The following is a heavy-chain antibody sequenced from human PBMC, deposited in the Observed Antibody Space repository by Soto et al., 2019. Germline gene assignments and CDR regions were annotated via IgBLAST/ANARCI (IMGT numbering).Heavy chain of an antibody. CDR2: IYYSGST. D-gene: IGHD4-17*01. V-gene: IGHV4-39*01. CDR3: ARTTTDPDYYYYMDV. J-gene: IGHJ6*03. CDR1: GGSISSSSYY. Sequence: QLQLQESGPGLVKPSETLSLTCTVSGGSISSSSYYWGWIRQPPGKGLEWIGSIYYSGSTYYNPSLTSRFTIPVDTTKNQFSLKLSSVTAADTAAYYCARTTTDPDYYYYMDVWGKGTTVTVSS.